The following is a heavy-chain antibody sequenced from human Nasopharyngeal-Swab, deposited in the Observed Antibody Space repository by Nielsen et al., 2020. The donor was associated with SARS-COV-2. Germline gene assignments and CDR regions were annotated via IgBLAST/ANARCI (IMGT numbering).Heavy chain of an antibody. CDR3: AREGLGEYDVWSGYPD. D-gene: IGHD3-3*01. J-gene: IGHJ4*02. CDR2: IYPGDSDT. V-gene: IGHV5-51*01. Sequence: KVSCKGSGYSFTSYWIVWVRQMPGKGLEWMGIIYPGDSDTRYSPSFQGQVTISADKSISTAYLQWSSLKASDTTMYYCAREGLGEYDVWSGYPDWGQGTLVTVSS. CDR1: GYSFTSYW.